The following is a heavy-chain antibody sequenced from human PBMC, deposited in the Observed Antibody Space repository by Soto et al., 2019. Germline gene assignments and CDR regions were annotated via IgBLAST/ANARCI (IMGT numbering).Heavy chain of an antibody. J-gene: IGHJ3*02. D-gene: IGHD4-17*01. CDR2: INYSGST. CDR1: GGSFSGYY. V-gene: IGHV4-34*02. CDR3: TRRDLDYFIYVDTFDI. Sequence: QVQLQQWGAGLLKPSETLSLTCAVYGGSFSGYYWNWIRQSPGKGLEWIGEINYSGSTKYNPSLKSRVTISLDVAKNQFSLKLSSVTAADTAVYYCTRRDLDYFIYVDTFDIWGQGKMVTVSS.